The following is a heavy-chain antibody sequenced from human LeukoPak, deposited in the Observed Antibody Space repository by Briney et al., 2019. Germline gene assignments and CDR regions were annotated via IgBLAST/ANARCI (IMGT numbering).Heavy chain of an antibody. Sequence: PSETLSLTCTVSGGSISSSSYYWGWIRQPPGKGLEWIGSIYYSGSTYYNPSLKGRVTISVDTSKNQFSLKLSSVTAADTAVYYCASSTYYYGSEPDYWGQGTLVTVSS. V-gene: IGHV4-39*01. CDR2: IYYSGST. CDR1: GGSISSSSYY. CDR3: ASSTYYYGSEPDY. J-gene: IGHJ4*02. D-gene: IGHD3-10*01.